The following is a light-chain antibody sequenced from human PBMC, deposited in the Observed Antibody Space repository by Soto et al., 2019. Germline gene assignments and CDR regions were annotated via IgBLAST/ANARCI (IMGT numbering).Light chain of an antibody. CDR2: EVS. Sequence: QSALTQPASVSGSPGQSITISCTGTSSDVGGYNYVPWYQQHPGKAPKLMIYEVSNRPSGVSNRFSGSKSGNTASLTIPGLQAEDEADYYCSSYTSSSPYVFGTGTKVTVL. V-gene: IGLV2-14*01. CDR3: SSYTSSSPYV. J-gene: IGLJ1*01. CDR1: SSDVGGYNY.